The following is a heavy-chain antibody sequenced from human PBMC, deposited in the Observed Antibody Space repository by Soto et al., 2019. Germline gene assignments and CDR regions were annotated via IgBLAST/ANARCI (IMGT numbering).Heavy chain of an antibody. Sequence: QVQLVESGGGVVQPGRSLRLSCAASGFTFSSYGMHWVRQAPGKGLEWVAVISYDGSNKYYADSVKGRFTISRDNSKKTLYLQMTGLGAEDTAGYCCARVFTGGGYSGYDCYYFDYWGQGALVTVFS. D-gene: IGHD5-12*01. J-gene: IGHJ4*02. CDR1: GFTFSSYG. CDR2: ISYDGSNK. CDR3: ARVFTGGGYSGYDCYYFDY. V-gene: IGHV3-30*03.